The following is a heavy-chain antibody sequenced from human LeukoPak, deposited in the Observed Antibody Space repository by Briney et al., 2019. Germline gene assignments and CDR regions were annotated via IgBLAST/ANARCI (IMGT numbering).Heavy chain of an antibody. CDR2: INHSGSI. CDR1: GGPFSGYS. D-gene: IGHD3-16*01. V-gene: IGHV4-34*01. Sequence: SETLSLTCAVYGGPFSGYSWSWIRQPRGKGLEWIGEINHSGSIHYNPSLKSRVIMSVDTSKNQLPLKLSSVTAADTAGYYCAVSPDYGFIWGSYSIWGQGTMVTVSS. CDR3: AVSPDYGFIWGSYSI. J-gene: IGHJ3*02.